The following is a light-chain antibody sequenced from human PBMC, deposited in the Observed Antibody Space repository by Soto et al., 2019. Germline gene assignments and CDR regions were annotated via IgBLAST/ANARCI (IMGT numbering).Light chain of an antibody. Sequence: EVVLTQSPATLSVSPGDRATLSCRASQSVSNNLAWYQQKPGQAPRLLIYGASTGAPGLPARFSASGSGTEFTLTISSLQSEDFAVYYCHQYNNWPPYTFGQGTRLEI. V-gene: IGKV3-15*01. CDR3: HQYNNWPPYT. J-gene: IGKJ2*01. CDR1: QSVSNN. CDR2: GAS.